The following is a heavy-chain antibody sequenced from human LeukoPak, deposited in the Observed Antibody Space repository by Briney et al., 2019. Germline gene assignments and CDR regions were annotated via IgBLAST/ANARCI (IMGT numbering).Heavy chain of an antibody. D-gene: IGHD3-10*01. Sequence: SETLSLTCAVSGGSISTRYYYWGWIRQPPGKGLEWIGTIHDSGSTYYSPSLKSQVTISVDTSNNQFSLKLSSVTAGDTAVYYCASLYFYGSGSFPNYWGQGIMVTVST. CDR1: GGSISTRYYY. J-gene: IGHJ4*02. CDR2: IHDSGST. CDR3: ASLYFYGSGSFPNY. V-gene: IGHV4-39*01.